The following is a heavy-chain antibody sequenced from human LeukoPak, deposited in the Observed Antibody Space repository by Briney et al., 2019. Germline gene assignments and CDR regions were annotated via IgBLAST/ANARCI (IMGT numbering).Heavy chain of an antibody. CDR1: GFTFDDYA. CDR2: MSWNGGTI. Sequence: GGSLRLSCAASGFTFDDYAMHWVPQAPGKGREWVSGMSWNGGTISYADSVKGRFTISRDNAKNSLYLQMNSLRAEDTALYYCAKDIATGNRLYYFDYWGQGTLVTVSS. CDR3: AKDIATGNRLYYFDY. J-gene: IGHJ4*02. D-gene: IGHD1-14*01. V-gene: IGHV3-9*01.